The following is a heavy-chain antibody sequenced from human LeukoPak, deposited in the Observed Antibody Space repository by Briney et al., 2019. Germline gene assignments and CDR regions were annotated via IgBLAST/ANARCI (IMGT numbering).Heavy chain of an antibody. CDR1: GFTFSDYY. CDR2: ITSSGGAI. CDR3: ARFFGVAPFDY. Sequence: PGGSLRLSCVASGFTFSDYYMTWIRQAPGKGLEWLSYITSSGGAIYYADSVEGRFTISRDNADNSLFLQMNSLRAEDTAVYYCARFFGVAPFDYWGQGTLVTVSS. V-gene: IGHV3-11*04. J-gene: IGHJ4*02. D-gene: IGHD3-3*01.